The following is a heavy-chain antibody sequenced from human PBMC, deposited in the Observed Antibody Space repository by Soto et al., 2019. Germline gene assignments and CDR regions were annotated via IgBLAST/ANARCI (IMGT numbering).Heavy chain of an antibody. V-gene: IGHV4-30-2*06. Sequence: PSETLSLTCTVSGGSVSSGDYTWNWIRQSPGKGLEWIGYISQSGSTDYNPSLKSRVTISVDRSKNQFSLRLSSVTAADTAFYFCARAYDFWSGSLDSWGQGTLVTVS. J-gene: IGHJ4*02. CDR1: GGSVSSGDYT. CDR2: ISQSGST. CDR3: ARAYDFWSGSLDS. D-gene: IGHD3-3*01.